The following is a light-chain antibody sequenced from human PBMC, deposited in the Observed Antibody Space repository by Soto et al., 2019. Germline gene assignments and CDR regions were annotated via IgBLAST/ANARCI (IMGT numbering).Light chain of an antibody. CDR2: EVT. CDR3: SSCASSNTWV. V-gene: IGLV2-8*01. Sequence: QSALTQPPSASGSPGQSVTISCTGTSSDVGAYNYVSWYQQHAGKAPKLVIYEVTKRPSGVPDRFSGSKSDNTASLTVSGLQAEDEADYYCSSCASSNTWVFGGGTKLTVL. J-gene: IGLJ3*02. CDR1: SSDVGAYNY.